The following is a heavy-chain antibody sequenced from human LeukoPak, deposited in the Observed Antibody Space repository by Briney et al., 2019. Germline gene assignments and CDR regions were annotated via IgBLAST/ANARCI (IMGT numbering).Heavy chain of an antibody. CDR3: ARVPLGYCSSTSCSYYYYYMDV. Sequence: SETLSLTCTVSGGSISSSSYYCGWIRQPPGKGLEWIGYIYYSGSTNYNPSLKSRVTISVDTSKNQFSLKLSSVTAADTAVYYRARVPLGYCSSTSCSYYYYYMDVWGKGTTVTVSS. J-gene: IGHJ6*03. V-gene: IGHV4-61*05. CDR1: GGSISSSSYY. D-gene: IGHD2-2*01. CDR2: IYYSGST.